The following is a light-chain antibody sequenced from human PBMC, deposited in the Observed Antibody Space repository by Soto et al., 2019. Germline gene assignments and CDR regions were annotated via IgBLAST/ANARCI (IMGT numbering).Light chain of an antibody. V-gene: IGLV2-14*01. Sequence: QSALSQPASVSGSPGQSITISCTGTSNDVGYYNYVSWYQQHPGQAPKLMISEVTTRPSGVSDRFSGSKSGNTASLTISRLQAEDEAHYYCSSYTTAYTHVFGGGTQLTVL. CDR3: SSYTTAYTHV. CDR2: EVT. J-gene: IGLJ3*02. CDR1: SNDVGYYNY.